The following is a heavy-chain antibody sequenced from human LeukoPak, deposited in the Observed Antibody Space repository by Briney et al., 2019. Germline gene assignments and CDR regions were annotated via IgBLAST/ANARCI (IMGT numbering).Heavy chain of an antibody. Sequence: GRSLRLSCAASGFTFSSYDMHWVRQAPGKGLEWVAVISFDGSNKFYADSVKGRFTISRDNAKNSLYLQMNSLRAEDTAVYYCARRYCSSTSCTLDYWGQGTLVTVSS. CDR3: ARRYCSSTSCTLDY. V-gene: IGHV3-30*03. CDR2: ISFDGSNK. J-gene: IGHJ4*02. D-gene: IGHD2-2*01. CDR1: GFTFSSYD.